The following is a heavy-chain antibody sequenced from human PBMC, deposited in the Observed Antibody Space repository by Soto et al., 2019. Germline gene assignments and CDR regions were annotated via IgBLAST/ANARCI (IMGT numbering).Heavy chain of an antibody. D-gene: IGHD3-10*01. CDR2: INHLETT. Sequence: QLQLHMSGSGLVKPSQTLSLTCTVSGASITYGAYSWSWIRQTPGKGLEWIGYINHLETTFYNPSLEIRLTLSIDRTRNQCPLILNSMSAADRAVYFCAGGGGFDSFDYWGQGTRVTVSS. CDR1: GASITYGAYS. J-gene: IGHJ4*02. V-gene: IGHV4-30-2*01. CDR3: AGGGGFDSFDY.